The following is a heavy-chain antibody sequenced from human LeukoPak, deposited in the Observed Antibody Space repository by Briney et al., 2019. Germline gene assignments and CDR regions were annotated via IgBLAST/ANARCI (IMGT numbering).Heavy chain of an antibody. Sequence: AASVKVSCKASGYTFTSYDINWVRQATGQGLEWMGWMNPNSGNTGYAQKFQGRVTMTRNTSISTAYMELSGLRSEDTAVYYCARVRAIFGVGNFDYWGQGTLVTVSS. V-gene: IGHV1-8*01. J-gene: IGHJ4*02. CDR2: MNPNSGNT. CDR1: GYTFTSYD. D-gene: IGHD3-3*01. CDR3: ARVRAIFGVGNFDY.